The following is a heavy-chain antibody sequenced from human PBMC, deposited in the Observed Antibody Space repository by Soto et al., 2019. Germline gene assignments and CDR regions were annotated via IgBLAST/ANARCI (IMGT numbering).Heavy chain of an antibody. V-gene: IGHV3-48*03. D-gene: IGHD5-18*01. J-gene: IGHJ6*02. Sequence: GGSLRLSCAASGFTFSSYEMNWVRQAPGKGLEWVSYISSSGSTIYYADSVKGRFTISRDNAKNSLYLQMNSLRAEDTAVYYCARDRRAMVSYYYYGMDVWGQGTTVTVS. CDR2: ISSSGSTI. CDR3: ARDRRAMVSYYYYGMDV. CDR1: GFTFSSYE.